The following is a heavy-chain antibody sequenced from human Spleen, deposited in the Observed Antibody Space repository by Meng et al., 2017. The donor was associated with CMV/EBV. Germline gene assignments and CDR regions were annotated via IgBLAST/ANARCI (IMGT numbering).Heavy chain of an antibody. J-gene: IGHJ4*02. V-gene: IGHV4-39*07. CDR2: IYYSGST. CDR3: ARARFDY. CDR1: GGSISSSSHY. Sequence: SETLSLTCTVSGGSISSSSHYWGWIRQPPGKGLEWIGSIYYSGSTSYNPSLKSRVTISVDTSKNQFSLKLSSVTAADTAVYYCARARFDYWGQGTLVTVSS.